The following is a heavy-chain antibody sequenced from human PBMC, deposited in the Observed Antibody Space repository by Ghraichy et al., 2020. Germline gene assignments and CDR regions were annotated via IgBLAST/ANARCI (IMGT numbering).Heavy chain of an antibody. D-gene: IGHD3-10*01. J-gene: IGHJ4*02. V-gene: IGHV3-69-1*01. CDR1: GFTFSSYD. Sequence: LSLTCAATGFTFSSYDLTWVRQAPGKGLELVSSISSRGSTSYTDSVKGRFTISRDNAKNLVHLQMNSPKDEDTAMYYCARGYGSGRSYGWGQGPLVTVSS. CDR3: ARGYGSGRSYG. CDR2: ISSRGST.